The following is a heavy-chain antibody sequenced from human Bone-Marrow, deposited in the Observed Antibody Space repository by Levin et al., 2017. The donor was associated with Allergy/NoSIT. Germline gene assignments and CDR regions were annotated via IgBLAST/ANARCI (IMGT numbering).Heavy chain of an antibody. D-gene: IGHD6-13*01. CDR2: ITFSGDI. CDR1: GFTFSSYS. J-gene: IGHJ3*02. CDR3: ARDIVAAVPIAGFDM. V-gene: IGHV3-21*01. Sequence: KPGGSLRLSCAASGFTFSSYSMNWVRQAPGRGLEWVSSITFSGDIDYTDSLKGRFTISRDNAKNSLYLQMNSLRAEDTAIYYCARDIVAAVPIAGFDMWGQGTMVTVSS.